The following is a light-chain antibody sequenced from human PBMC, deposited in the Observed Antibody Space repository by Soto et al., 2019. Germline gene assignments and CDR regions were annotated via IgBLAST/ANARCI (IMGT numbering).Light chain of an antibody. Sequence: IVMTQSPLSLSVTPGEAASISCMSSARLLHKNGYNYVDWYMQKPGQSPQLLIYLGSNRASGVPDRFSGSGSDTYFTLEISRVEDDDVGVYYCMQPLENFRTFGQGTKADIK. CDR2: LGS. CDR3: MQPLENFRT. V-gene: IGKV2-28*01. J-gene: IGKJ1*01. CDR1: ARLLHKNGYNY.